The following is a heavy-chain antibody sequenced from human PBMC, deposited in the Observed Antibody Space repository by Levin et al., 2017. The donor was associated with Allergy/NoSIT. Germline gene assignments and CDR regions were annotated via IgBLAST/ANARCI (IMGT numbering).Heavy chain of an antibody. Sequence: SVKGRFTVSRENSKNTVYLQMNSLRPEDTALYYCAKDEGDHVWGTYRWVDYWGQGTVVTVSS. V-gene: IGHV3-30*02. J-gene: IGHJ4*02. CDR3: AKDEGDHVWGTYRWVDY. D-gene: IGHD3-16*02.